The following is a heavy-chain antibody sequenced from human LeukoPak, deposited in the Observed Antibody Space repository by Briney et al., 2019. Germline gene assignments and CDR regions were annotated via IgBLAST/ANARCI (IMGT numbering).Heavy chain of an antibody. CDR1: GFTFDDYA. J-gene: IGHJ4*02. D-gene: IGHD6-6*01. CDR2: ISWNSGSI. V-gene: IGHV3-9*01. CDR3: AKDRRYSSSPHFDY. Sequence: GGSLRLSCAASGFTFDDYAVHWVRQAPGKGLEWVSGISWNSGSIGYADSVKGRFTISRDNAKNSLYLQMNSLRAEDTALYYCAKDRRYSSSPHFDYWGQGTLVTVSS.